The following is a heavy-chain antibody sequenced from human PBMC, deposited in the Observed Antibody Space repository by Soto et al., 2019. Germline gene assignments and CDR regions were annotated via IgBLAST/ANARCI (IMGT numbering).Heavy chain of an antibody. D-gene: IGHD3-3*01. J-gene: IGHJ6*02. CDR1: GFTFSNYA. Sequence: GGSLRLSCAASGFTFSNYAMSWVRQAPGKGLEWVSTISGSGVTTYSADSVKGRFTISRDNSKNTLYLQMNSLRAEDTGVYYCASPFHDSDYFFYYGFDVWGQGTTVTVSS. V-gene: IGHV3-23*01. CDR3: ASPFHDSDYFFYYGFDV. CDR2: ISGSGVTT.